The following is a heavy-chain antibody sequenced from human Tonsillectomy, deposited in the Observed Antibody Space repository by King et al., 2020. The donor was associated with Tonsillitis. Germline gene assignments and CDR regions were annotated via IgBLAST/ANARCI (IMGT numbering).Heavy chain of an antibody. D-gene: IGHD3-22*01. J-gene: IGHJ4*02. V-gene: IGHV4-59*01. Sequence: QLQESGPGLVKPSETLSLTCTVSGGSISSYYWSWIRQPPGKGLEWIGYIYYSGSTNYNPSLKSRVTISVDTSKNQFSLKLSSVTAADTAVYYCARDRHYYDSSGYLWYFDYWGQGTLVTVSS. CDR1: GGSISSYY. CDR2: IYYSGST. CDR3: ARDRHYYDSSGYLWYFDY.